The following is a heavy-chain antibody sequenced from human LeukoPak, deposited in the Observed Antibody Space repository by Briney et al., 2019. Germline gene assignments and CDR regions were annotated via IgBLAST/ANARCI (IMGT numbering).Heavy chain of an antibody. CDR1: GFTSSNAW. CDR2: ISYDGSNK. CDR3: ARGEDY. V-gene: IGHV3-30*03. J-gene: IGHJ4*02. Sequence: GGSLRLSCAASGFTSSNAWMNWVRQAPGKGLEWVAVISYDGSNKYYADSVKGRFTISRDDSKNTLYLQMNSLRAEDTAVYYCARGEDYWGQGTLVTVSS.